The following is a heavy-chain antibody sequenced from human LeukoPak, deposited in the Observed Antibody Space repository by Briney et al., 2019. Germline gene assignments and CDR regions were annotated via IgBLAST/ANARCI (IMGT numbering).Heavy chain of an antibody. J-gene: IGHJ6*02. CDR1: GGSVSSGSYY. D-gene: IGHD3/OR15-3a*01. V-gene: IGHV4-61*01. Sequence: SETLSLTCTVSGGSVSSGSYYWSWIRQPPGTGLEWIGYIYYSGSTNYNPSLKSRVTISVDTSKNQFSLKQSSVTAADTAVYYCARGIGPSEGDWSLSLSYYYYYYGMDVWGQGTTVTVSS. CDR2: IYYSGST. CDR3: ARGIGPSEGDWSLSLSYYYYYYGMDV.